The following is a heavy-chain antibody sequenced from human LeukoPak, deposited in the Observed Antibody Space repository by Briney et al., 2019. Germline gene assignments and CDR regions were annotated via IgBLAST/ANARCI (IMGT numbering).Heavy chain of an antibody. J-gene: IGHJ6*02. V-gene: IGHV3-23*01. Sequence: PGGSLRLSCAASGFTFSSYAMSWVRQAPGKGLEWVSAISGSGGSTYYADSVKGRFTISRDNSKNTLYLQMNSLRAEDTAVYYCAKDPDSRGWVPDYYYYGMDVWGQGTTVTVSS. D-gene: IGHD6-19*01. CDR3: AKDPDSRGWVPDYYYYGMDV. CDR2: ISGSGGST. CDR1: GFTFSSYA.